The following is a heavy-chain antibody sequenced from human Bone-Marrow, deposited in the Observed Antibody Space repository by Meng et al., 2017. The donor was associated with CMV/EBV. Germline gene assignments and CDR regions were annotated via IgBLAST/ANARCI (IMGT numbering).Heavy chain of an antibody. V-gene: IGHV1-69*05. CDR3: ASGGYCGGDCYIKEDYYYYGMDV. CDR1: GGTFSSYA. CDR2: IIPIFGTA. D-gene: IGHD2-21*01. Sequence: SVKVSCKASGGTFSSYAISWVRQAPGQGLEWMGGIIPIFGTANYAQKFQGRVTITTDESTSTAYMELSSLRSEDTAVYYCASGGYCGGDCYIKEDYYYYGMDVWGQGTTVTGYS. J-gene: IGHJ6*02.